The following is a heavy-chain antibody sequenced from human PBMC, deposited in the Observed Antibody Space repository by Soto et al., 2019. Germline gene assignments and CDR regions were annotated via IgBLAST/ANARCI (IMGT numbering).Heavy chain of an antibody. J-gene: IGHJ5*02. CDR1: GFTFSSYW. CDR2: INSDGSST. D-gene: IGHD3-16*02. CDR3: ARDYDSYDYIWGSYRGGNNWFDP. V-gene: IGHV3-74*01. Sequence: PGGSLRLSCAASGFTFSSYWMHWVRQAPGKGLVWVSRINSDGSSTSYADSVKGRFTISRDNAKNSLYLQMNSLRAEDTAVYYCARDYDSYDYIWGSYRGGNNWFDPWGQGTLVTVSS.